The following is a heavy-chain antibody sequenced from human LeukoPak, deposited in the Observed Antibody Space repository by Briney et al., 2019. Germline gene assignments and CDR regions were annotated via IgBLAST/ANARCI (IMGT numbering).Heavy chain of an antibody. CDR2: ISNDGDRT. CDR3: VKRSGRGKFYFAS. D-gene: IGHD4-23*01. Sequence: PGGCLRLSCEASGFTFITYAMSWVRQALGKGLEWGSSISNDGDRTYYGDSVKGRFTISRAISKNTLYLQMNSLRVDDTAVYYCVKRSGRGKFYFASWGQGALVTVSS. J-gene: IGHJ4*02. V-gene: IGHV3-23*01. CDR1: GFTFITYA.